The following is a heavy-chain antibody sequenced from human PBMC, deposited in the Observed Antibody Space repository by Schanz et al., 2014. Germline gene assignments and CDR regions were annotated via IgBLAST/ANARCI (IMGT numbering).Heavy chain of an antibody. CDR3: ARDWGQGYFGSGEH. CDR1: GGTFRSYT. Sequence: QVLLVQSGAEVKQPGSSVKVSCKASGGTFRSYTVSWVRQAPGQGLEWMGYISGYNGNTNYAPKVQDRVTMTTDTSTSTAYMELRSLRSDDTAVYYCARDWGQGYFGSGEHWGQGTLVTVSS. D-gene: IGHD3-10*01. CDR2: ISGYNGNT. J-gene: IGHJ4*02. V-gene: IGHV1-18*01.